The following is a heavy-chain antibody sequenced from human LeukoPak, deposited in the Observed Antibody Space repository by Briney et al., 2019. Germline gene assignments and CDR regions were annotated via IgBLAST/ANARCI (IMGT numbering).Heavy chain of an antibody. D-gene: IGHD2-2*01. CDR3: ARDRSTSAKPYNWFDP. CDR1: GYTFTIYY. J-gene: IGHJ5*02. CDR2: INPSGGST. Sequence: GASVKVSCKASGYTFTIYYMHWVRQAPGQGLEWMGIINPSGGSTSYAQKFQGRVTMTRDMSTSTVYMELSSLRSEDTAVYYCARDRSTSAKPYNWFDPWGQGTLVTVSS. V-gene: IGHV1-46*01.